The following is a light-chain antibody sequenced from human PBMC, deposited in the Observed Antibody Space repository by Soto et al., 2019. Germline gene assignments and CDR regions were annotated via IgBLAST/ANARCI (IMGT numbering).Light chain of an antibody. J-gene: IGKJ1*01. CDR3: QQYNCHPWT. CDR2: KAS. V-gene: IGKV1-5*03. CDR1: QSIRSW. Sequence: DIQMTQSPSTLPASVGDRVTVTCRASQSIRSWLAWYQEKPGKAPKLLIYKASLLEAGVPARIRGSGSGTEFTLSISLLQTDYFGTYYCQQYNCHPWTFGQGTKVEMK.